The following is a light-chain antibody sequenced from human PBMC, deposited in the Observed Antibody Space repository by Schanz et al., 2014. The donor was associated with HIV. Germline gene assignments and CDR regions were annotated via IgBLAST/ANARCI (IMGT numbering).Light chain of an antibody. Sequence: EIVLTQSPGTLSLSPGERATLSCRASQSVSSSYLAWYQQKPGQAPSLLIYGASSRASGIPDRFSGSGSGTDFTLTISRLEPEDFAVYYCQQYNNWPPAFGQGTKVEIK. CDR1: QSVSSSY. CDR3: QQYNNWPPA. V-gene: IGKV3-20*01. J-gene: IGKJ1*01. CDR2: GAS.